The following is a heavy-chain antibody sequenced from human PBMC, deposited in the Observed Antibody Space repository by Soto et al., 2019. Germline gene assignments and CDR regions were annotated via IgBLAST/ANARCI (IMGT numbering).Heavy chain of an antibody. Sequence: QVQLVQSGAEVKKPGASVKVSCKASGYTFTNFGISWVRQAPGQGREWMGWISAYNGNTNYAQKFQGRVTMTTDTSASTAYMGVRSLRFDDTAVYSCACGGTPLDYWGQGPLVTVSS. D-gene: IGHD3-16*01. CDR2: ISAYNGNT. V-gene: IGHV1-18*01. CDR1: GYTFTNFG. CDR3: ACGGTPLDY. J-gene: IGHJ4*02.